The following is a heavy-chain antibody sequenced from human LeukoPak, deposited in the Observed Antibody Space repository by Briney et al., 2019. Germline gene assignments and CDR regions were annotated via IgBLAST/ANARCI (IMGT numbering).Heavy chain of an antibody. CDR1: GGSISSYY. V-gene: IGHV4-59*01. J-gene: IGHJ6*03. CDR2: IYYSGST. CDR3: ARAGGYCSSTSCYGDYYYYYYMDV. Sequence: SETLSLTCTVSGGSISSYYWSWIRQPPGKGLEWIGYIYYSGSTNYNPSLKGRVTISVDTSKNQFSLKLSSVTAADTAVYYCARAGGYCSSTSCYGDYYYYYYMDVWGKGTTVTVSS. D-gene: IGHD2-2*01.